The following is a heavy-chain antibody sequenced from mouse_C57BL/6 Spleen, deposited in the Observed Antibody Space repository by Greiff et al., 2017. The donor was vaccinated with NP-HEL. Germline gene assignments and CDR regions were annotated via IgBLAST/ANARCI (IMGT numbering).Heavy chain of an antibody. Sequence: EVKLMESGGGLVKPGGSLKLSCAASGFTFSSYAMSWVRQTPETRLEWVATISDGGSYTYYPDNVKGRFTISRDNAKNNLYLQMSQLKSEDTAMYYCARDGDLYYAMDYWGQGTSVTVSS. J-gene: IGHJ4*01. CDR3: ARDGDLYYAMDY. V-gene: IGHV5-4*01. CDR2: ISDGGSYT. CDR1: GFTFSSYA.